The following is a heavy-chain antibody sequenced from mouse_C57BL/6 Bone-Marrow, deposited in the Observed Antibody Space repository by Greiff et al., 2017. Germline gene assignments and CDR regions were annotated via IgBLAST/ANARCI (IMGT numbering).Heavy chain of an antibody. Sequence: EVKLMESGGDLVKPGGSLKLSCAASGFTFSSYGMSWVRQTPDKRLEWVATISSGGSYTYYPDSVKGRFTISRDKAKNTLYLQMSSLKSEDTAMYYCARHRYFDVWGTGTTVTVSS. V-gene: IGHV5-6*01. CDR2: ISSGGSYT. CDR1: GFTFSSYG. J-gene: IGHJ1*03. CDR3: ARHRYFDV.